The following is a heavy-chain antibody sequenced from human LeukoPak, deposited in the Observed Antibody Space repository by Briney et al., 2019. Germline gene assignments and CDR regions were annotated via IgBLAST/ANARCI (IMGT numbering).Heavy chain of an antibody. CDR2: INSDGSTT. D-gene: IGHD6-13*01. CDR1: GFTFSSYW. Sequence: GGSLRLSCAASGFTFSSYWMHWVRQAPGKGLVWVSRINSDGSTTVYADSVKGRFTISRDNAKNSLFLQMTSLTAADTAVYFCARIAAVGSRQFDSWGQGTLVTVSS. CDR3: ARIAAVGSRQFDS. V-gene: IGHV3-74*01. J-gene: IGHJ4*02.